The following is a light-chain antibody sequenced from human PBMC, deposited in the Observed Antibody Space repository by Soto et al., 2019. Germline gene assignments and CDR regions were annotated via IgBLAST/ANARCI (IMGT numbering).Light chain of an antibody. V-gene: IGKV3-20*01. CDR3: QQYGALPPT. Sequence: EIVLTQFPGALSLSPGERVTLSCRASQTVSNTYLAWYQQKSDQAPKFLIYGASHRATGIPYRFSGSGSGTDFTLTISRLEPEDCAVYDCQQYGALPPTFGGGTKVEIK. CDR2: GAS. CDR1: QTVSNTY. J-gene: IGKJ4*01.